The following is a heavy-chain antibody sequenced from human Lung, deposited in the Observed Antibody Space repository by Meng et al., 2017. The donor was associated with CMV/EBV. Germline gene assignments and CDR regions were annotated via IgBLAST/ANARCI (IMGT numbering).Heavy chain of an antibody. CDR2: IYYSGST. D-gene: IGHD4-17*01. Sequence: QVQCQRSGPGLVKPPQPRSLTCPVSVGSISSGGFYWSWIRQHPGKGLEWIGYIYYSGSTYYNPSLRSRVAISIDTSKNQFSLKLTSVTAADTAVYFCARTNYGDYNWFDPWGQGTLVTVSS. CDR3: ARTNYGDYNWFDP. J-gene: IGHJ5*02. CDR1: VGSISSGGFY. V-gene: IGHV4-31*03.